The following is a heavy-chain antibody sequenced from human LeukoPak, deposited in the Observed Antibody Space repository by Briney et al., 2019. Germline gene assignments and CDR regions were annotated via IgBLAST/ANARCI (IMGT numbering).Heavy chain of an antibody. D-gene: IGHD3-10*01. CDR1: GGSINTPNYY. J-gene: IGHJ4*02. CDR2: IFYSGGT. V-gene: IGHV4-39*07. CDR3: ARSGRYYYGSGRPKRDFDY. Sequence: SETLSLTCTVSGGSINTPNYYWGWIRQTPGKGLEWIGNIFYSGGTYYSPSLTSRVTISLDTSRNQFSLKLSSVTAADTAVYYCARSGRYYYGSGRPKRDFDYWGQGTLVTVSS.